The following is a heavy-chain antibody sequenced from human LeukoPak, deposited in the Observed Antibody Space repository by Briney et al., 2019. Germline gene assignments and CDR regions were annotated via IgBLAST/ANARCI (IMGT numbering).Heavy chain of an antibody. CDR3: AHSYYDSSGYYFAHDY. V-gene: IGHV2-5*01. Sequence: SGPTLVKPTQTLTLTCTFSGFSLSTSGVGVGWIRQPPGKALEWLALIYWNDDKRYSPSLKSRLTITKDTSQNQVVLTMTNMDPVDTATYYCAHSYYDSSGYYFAHDYWGQGTLVTVSS. CDR2: IYWNDDK. CDR1: GFSLSTSGVG. J-gene: IGHJ4*02. D-gene: IGHD3-22*01.